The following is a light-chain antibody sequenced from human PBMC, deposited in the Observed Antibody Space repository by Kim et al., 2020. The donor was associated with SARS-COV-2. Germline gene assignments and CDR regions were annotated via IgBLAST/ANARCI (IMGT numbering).Light chain of an antibody. CDR2: AAS. Sequence: MSASVGDRVTSTCRASKDISSFLARLQQKPGKAPQRLIYAASSLQSGVPSRFSASGSGTEFTLTISSLQPEDSATYLRLKNKTSSFGGGTKVDIK. CDR3: LKNKTSS. CDR1: KDISSF. V-gene: IGKV1-17*03. J-gene: IGKJ4*01.